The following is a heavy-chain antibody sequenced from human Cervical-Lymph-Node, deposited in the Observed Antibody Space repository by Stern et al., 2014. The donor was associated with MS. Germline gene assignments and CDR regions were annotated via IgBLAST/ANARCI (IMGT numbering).Heavy chain of an antibody. CDR3: ARVVVVAASYFDY. CDR1: GFTVSSNY. J-gene: IGHJ4*02. D-gene: IGHD2-15*01. Sequence: EAQLVESGGGLIQPGGSLRLSCAASGFTVSSNYMSWVRQAPGKGLEWVSVIYSGGSTYYADSVKGRFTISRDNSKNTLYLQMNSLRAEDTAVYYCARVVVVAASYFDYWGQGTLVTVSS. V-gene: IGHV3-53*01. CDR2: IYSGGST.